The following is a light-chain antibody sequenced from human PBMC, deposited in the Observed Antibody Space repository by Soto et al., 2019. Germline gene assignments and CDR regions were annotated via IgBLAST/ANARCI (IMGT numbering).Light chain of an antibody. Sequence: QSARTQPRSVSRSPGQSVTISCTGTSSDVGGYNYVSWYQQHPGKAPKLMIYDVSKRPSGVPDRFSGSKSGNTASLTISGLQAEDEADYYCCSYAGSYTWVFGGGTKLTVL. V-gene: IGLV2-11*01. CDR1: SSDVGGYNY. J-gene: IGLJ2*01. CDR3: CSYAGSYTWV. CDR2: DVS.